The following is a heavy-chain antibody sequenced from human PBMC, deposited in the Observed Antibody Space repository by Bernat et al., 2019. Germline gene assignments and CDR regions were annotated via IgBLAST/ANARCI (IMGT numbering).Heavy chain of an antibody. CDR2: ISHEGSNK. D-gene: IGHD5/OR15-5a*01. CDR3: ARDFFIVSTIFSQHDFWCHF. J-gene: IGHJ4*02. CDR1: GFSFSSYS. V-gene: IGHV3-30-3*01. Sequence: QVHLVESGGGVVQPGRSLRLSCAASGFSFSSYSMHWVRQAPGKGLEWVSIISHEGSNKYYADSVKGRFTISRDNSKNTVYLQMNSLRADDTAVYYCARDFFIVSTIFSQHDFWCHFWGQGTLVIVS.